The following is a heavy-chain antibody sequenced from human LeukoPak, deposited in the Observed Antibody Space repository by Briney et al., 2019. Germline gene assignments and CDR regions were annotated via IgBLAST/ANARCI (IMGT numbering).Heavy chain of an antibody. Sequence: AGGSLRLSCAVSGFAVRSNYISWVRQAPGKGLEWVSVIYSGGKVYYADSVRGRFTISRDNSRNTVYLQMNSLRAGDTAMYYCARGITIQGYHDDYFYMDVWGKGTTVTISS. J-gene: IGHJ6*03. CDR2: IYSGGKV. CDR1: GFAVRSNY. V-gene: IGHV3-53*01. D-gene: IGHD2-2*01. CDR3: ARGITIQGYHDDYFYMDV.